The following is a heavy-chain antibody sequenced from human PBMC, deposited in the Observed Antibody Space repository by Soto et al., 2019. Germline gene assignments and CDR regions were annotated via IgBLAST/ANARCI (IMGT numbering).Heavy chain of an antibody. CDR1: GDSINNRSYY. CDR2: IYYSGST. CDR3: ARQRTSVVTQAYFDS. V-gene: IGHV4-39*01. D-gene: IGHD2-21*02. J-gene: IGHJ4*02. Sequence: SETLSLTCTVTGDSINNRSYYWGWIRQPPGKGLEWIGSIYYSGSTYNNPSLKSRVSMSVDTSKNQFSLKLRPVTAADTALYYCARQRTSVVTQAYFDSWGQGSLVTVSS.